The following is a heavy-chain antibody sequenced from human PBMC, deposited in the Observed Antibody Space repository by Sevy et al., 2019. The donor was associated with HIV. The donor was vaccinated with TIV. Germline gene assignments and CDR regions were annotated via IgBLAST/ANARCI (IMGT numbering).Heavy chain of an antibody. CDR1: AFTFDDYG. V-gene: IGHV3-20*04. CDR3: ARGSGSDYYYYYGMDV. J-gene: IGHJ6*02. D-gene: IGHD1-26*01. CDR2: INWNGGST. Sequence: GGSLRLSCAASAFTFDDYGMSWVRQAPGKGLEWVSGINWNGGSTGYADSVKGRFTISRDNAKNSLYLQMNSLRAEDTALYYCARGSGSDYYYYYGMDVWGQGTTVTVSS.